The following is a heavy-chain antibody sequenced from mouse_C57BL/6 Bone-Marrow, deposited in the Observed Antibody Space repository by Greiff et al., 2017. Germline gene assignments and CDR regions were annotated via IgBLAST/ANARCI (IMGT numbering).Heavy chain of an antibody. D-gene: IGHD1-1*01. Sequence: EVQLQQSGTVLARPGASVKMSCKTSGYTFTSYWMHWVKPRPGQGLEWIGAIYPGNSDTSYNQKFKGKAKLTAVTSASTAYMELSSLTNEDSAVYYCTRKYGSSYTYYFDYWGQGTTLTVSS. CDR2: IYPGNSDT. J-gene: IGHJ2*01. V-gene: IGHV1-5*01. CDR1: GYTFTSYW. CDR3: TRKYGSSYTYYFDY.